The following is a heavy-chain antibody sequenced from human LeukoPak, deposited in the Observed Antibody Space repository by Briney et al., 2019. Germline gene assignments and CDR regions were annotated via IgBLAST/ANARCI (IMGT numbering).Heavy chain of an antibody. Sequence: SETLSLMCTVSDSSLSRYYWTWIRQPAGKGLEWIGRVYFSETTSVTSYYNPSLKSRVTVSLDTSQKQFSLNLSSVTAADTAVYFCARGATTEEYMYFDAWGQGVLVTVSS. J-gene: IGHJ4*02. CDR2: VYFSETTSVTS. V-gene: IGHV4-4*07. D-gene: IGHD5-12*01. CDR3: ARGATTEEYMYFDA. CDR1: DSSLSRYY.